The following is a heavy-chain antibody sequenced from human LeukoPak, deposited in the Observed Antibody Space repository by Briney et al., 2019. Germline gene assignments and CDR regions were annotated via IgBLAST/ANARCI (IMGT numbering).Heavy chain of an antibody. J-gene: IGHJ4*02. Sequence: PGGSLRLSSAASGFTFSSYAMHWVRQAPGTGLEWVAVISYDGSNKYYADSVKGRFTISRDNSKNTLYLQMNSLRAEDTAVYYCARGRIVIAPHDYWGQGTLVTVSS. CDR1: GFTFSSYA. V-gene: IGHV3-30-3*01. CDR2: ISYDGSNK. D-gene: IGHD3-22*01. CDR3: ARGRIVIAPHDY.